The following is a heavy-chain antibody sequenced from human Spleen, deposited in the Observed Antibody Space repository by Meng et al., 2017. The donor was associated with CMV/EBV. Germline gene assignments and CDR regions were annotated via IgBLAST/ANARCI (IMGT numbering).Heavy chain of an antibody. CDR2: INTYNGNT. CDR1: EYSFTSYG. D-gene: IGHD1-26*01. Sequence: ASVKVSCKASEYSFTSYGISWVRPAPGQGLEWMRWINTYNGNTKYAQKFQDRVTMTTDTSTRTAYMELRSLRSDDTAVYYCARAASEGALDWFDPWGQGTLVTVSS. CDR3: ARAASEGALDWFDP. J-gene: IGHJ5*02. V-gene: IGHV1-18*01.